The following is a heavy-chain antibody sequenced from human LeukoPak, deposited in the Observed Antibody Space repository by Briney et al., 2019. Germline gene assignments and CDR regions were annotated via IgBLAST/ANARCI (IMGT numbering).Heavy chain of an antibody. Sequence: ASVKVSCKASGGTFSSYAVSWVRQAPGQGLEWMGWINGDTGNTDSSQKFQGGVTITWDTSATTAYMELSSLRSEDTAVYYCARGGPNRSGWTLDHWGQGTLVTVSS. CDR2: INGDTGNT. CDR3: ARGGPNRSGWTLDH. V-gene: IGHV1-3*01. J-gene: IGHJ4*02. D-gene: IGHD6-19*01. CDR1: GGTFSSYA.